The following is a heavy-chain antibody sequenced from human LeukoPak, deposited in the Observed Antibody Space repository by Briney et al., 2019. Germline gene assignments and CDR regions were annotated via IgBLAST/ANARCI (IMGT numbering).Heavy chain of an antibody. D-gene: IGHD3-3*01. CDR3: PRRRITFFGVVIRAFYYDY. J-gene: IGHJ4*02. CDR2: IYYSGST. Sequence: PAETLSLTSTVTGGPISSSSYYWGWIRQPPGKVLEWIARIYYSGSTYYNPALKCRVTISVDTSKNQFSLKLSSVTAADTAVYYCPRRRITFFGVVIRAFYYDYWGQGTLVTVSS. CDR1: GGPISSSSYY. V-gene: IGHV4-39*01.